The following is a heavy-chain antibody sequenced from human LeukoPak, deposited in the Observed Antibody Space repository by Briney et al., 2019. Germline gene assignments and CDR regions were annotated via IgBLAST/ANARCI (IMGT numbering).Heavy chain of an antibody. CDR3: ARINCTNGVCYDAFDI. D-gene: IGHD2-8*01. Sequence: ASVKVSCKASGYTFTSYYMHWVRQAPGQGLEWMGIINPSGGSTSYAQKFQGRVTMTRDMSTSTAYMELSSLRSEDTAVYYCARINCTNGVCYDAFDIWGQGTMVTVSS. V-gene: IGHV1-46*01. J-gene: IGHJ3*02. CDR1: GYTFTSYY. CDR2: INPSGGST.